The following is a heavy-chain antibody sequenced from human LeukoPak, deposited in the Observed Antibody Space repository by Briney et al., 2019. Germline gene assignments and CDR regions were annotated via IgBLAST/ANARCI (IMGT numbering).Heavy chain of an antibody. D-gene: IGHD3-10*01. CDR3: ASRQLYYYGSGRRDY. J-gene: IGHJ4*02. V-gene: IGHV4-39*07. Sequence: SETLSLTCTVSGGSISSSSYYWSWIRQPPGKGLEWIGEINHSGSTNYNPSLKSRVTISVDTSKNQFSLKLSSVTAADTAVYYCASRQLYYYGSGRRDYWGQGTLVTVSS. CDR2: INHSGST. CDR1: GGSISSSSYY.